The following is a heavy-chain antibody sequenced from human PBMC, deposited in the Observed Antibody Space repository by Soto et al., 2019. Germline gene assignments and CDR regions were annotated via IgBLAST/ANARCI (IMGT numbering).Heavy chain of an antibody. V-gene: IGHV1-46*01. CDR1: GDTFTDYY. Sequence: QVQLVQSGAEVKKPGASVKVSCKASGDTFTDYYIHWVRQAPGQGLEWMGRVNPSGGHTTYAQHSLGRMTMTRDTSTSTLYMELTSLTSEDTAVSYCARGGHVVVVTAALDFWGQGTLVTVSS. CDR2: VNPSGGHT. J-gene: IGHJ4*02. CDR3: ARGGHVVVVTAALDF. D-gene: IGHD2-21*02.